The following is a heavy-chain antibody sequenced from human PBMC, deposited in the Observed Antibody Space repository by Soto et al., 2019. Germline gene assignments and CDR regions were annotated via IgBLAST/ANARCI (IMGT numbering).Heavy chain of an antibody. CDR2: ISGSGGST. CDR3: EKVAARIPRSAGSH. CDR1: GFTFSSYA. Sequence: GGSLRLSCAASGFTFSSYAMSWVRQAPGKGLEWVSAISGSGGSTDYADSVKGRLTISRDHSKNTLYLQMNSLGAQDTAVYYCEKVAARIPRSAGSHWGQGTLVTVSS. J-gene: IGHJ4*02. D-gene: IGHD3-3*01. V-gene: IGHV3-23*01.